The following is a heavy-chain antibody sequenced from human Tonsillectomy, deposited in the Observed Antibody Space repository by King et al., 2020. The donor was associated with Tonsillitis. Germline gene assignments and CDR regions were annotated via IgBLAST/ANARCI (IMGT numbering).Heavy chain of an antibody. J-gene: IGHJ3*02. V-gene: IGHV3-23*04. D-gene: IGHD3-3*01. Sequence: VQLVESGGGLVQPGGSLRLSCAASGFTFRSYAMSWVRHAPGKGLEWVSSISCGGGCTCYADSVKGRFTISRDNSKNTLYLQMNSRRVEDTAVYYCAKGYDFWSGYYAFGIWGQGTMVTVSS. CDR3: AKGYDFWSGYYAFGI. CDR1: GFTFRSYA. CDR2: ISCGGGCT.